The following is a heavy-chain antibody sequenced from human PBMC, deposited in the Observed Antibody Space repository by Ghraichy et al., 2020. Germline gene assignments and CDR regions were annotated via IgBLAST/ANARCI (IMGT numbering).Heavy chain of an antibody. CDR3: ASATAWLGNDY. Sequence: SETLSLTCTVSGDSVNRVSHYWSWIRQPPGKGLEWIGYIYYSGSTNYKPSLKSRVTISLDTSKNQFSLQLSSVTAADTAVYYCASATAWLGNDYWGQGTLVTVSS. J-gene: IGHJ4*02. CDR1: GDSVNRVSHY. V-gene: IGHV4-61*01. D-gene: IGHD6-19*01. CDR2: IYYSGST.